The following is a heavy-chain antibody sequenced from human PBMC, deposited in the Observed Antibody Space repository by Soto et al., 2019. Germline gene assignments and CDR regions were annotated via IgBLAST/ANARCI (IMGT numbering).Heavy chain of an antibody. D-gene: IGHD1-26*01. Sequence: EDQLVESGGGLVHPGGSLRLTCAVSGFSFRSDWMNWVRQAPGKGLEWVAHTNQDGSEKYYLDSVKGRFTIFRDNAKNSLYLQMNSRRAEDTAVYYCSGGVGDAIWGQGTLVIVSS. CDR2: TNQDGSEK. J-gene: IGHJ4*02. CDR1: GFSFRSDW. CDR3: SGGVGDAI. V-gene: IGHV3-7*04.